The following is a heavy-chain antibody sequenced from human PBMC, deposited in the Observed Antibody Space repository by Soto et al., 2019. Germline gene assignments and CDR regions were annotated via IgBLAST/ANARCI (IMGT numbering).Heavy chain of an antibody. CDR1: GYTFTNYA. Sequence: QVQLVQSGAEVKKPGASVKVSCKASGYTFTNYALHWVRQAPGQRLEWMGWLNADNGNTKYSQKFQGRGTITRDTTASTAYMEMRSLRSEDTAVYYCARDSALVRGGVLGNWFDPWGQGTLVIVSS. J-gene: IGHJ5*02. CDR3: ARDSALVRGGVLGNWFDP. V-gene: IGHV1-3*01. CDR2: LNADNGNT. D-gene: IGHD3-10*01.